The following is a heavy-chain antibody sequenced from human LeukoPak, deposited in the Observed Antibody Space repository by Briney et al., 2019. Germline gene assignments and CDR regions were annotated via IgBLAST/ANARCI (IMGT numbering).Heavy chain of an antibody. Sequence: GGSLRLSCAASGFTFSGSAMHWVRQASGKGLEWVGHFRSKANSYATAYAASVKGRFTISRDDSKNTAFLQMNSLKTEGTAVYYCTTLWFGELSGLDFYMDVWGKGTTVTVSS. CDR2: FRSKANSYAT. D-gene: IGHD3-10*01. V-gene: IGHV3-73*01. CDR3: TTLWFGELSGLDFYMDV. J-gene: IGHJ6*03. CDR1: GFTFSGSA.